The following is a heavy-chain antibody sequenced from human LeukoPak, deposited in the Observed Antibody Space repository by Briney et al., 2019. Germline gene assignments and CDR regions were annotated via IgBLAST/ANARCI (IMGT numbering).Heavy chain of an antibody. Sequence: SVKVSCKASGGTFSSYAISWVRQAPGQGLEWMGGIIPIFGTANYAQKFQGRVTITADESTSTAYMELSSLRSEDTAVYYCARVTAYYYCGMDVWGQGTTVTVSS. CDR3: ARVTAYYYCGMDV. V-gene: IGHV1-69*13. D-gene: IGHD1-20*01. J-gene: IGHJ6*02. CDR1: GGTFSSYA. CDR2: IIPIFGTA.